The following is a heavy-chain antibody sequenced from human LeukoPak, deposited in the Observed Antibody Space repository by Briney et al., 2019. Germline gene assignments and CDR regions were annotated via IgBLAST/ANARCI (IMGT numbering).Heavy chain of an antibody. D-gene: IGHD1-26*01. CDR3: ARVRVVWDLDDAFDI. Sequence: PGGSLRLSCAASGFTFSSYWMHWVRQAPGKGLVWVSRINSDGSSTSYADSVKGRFTISRDNAKNTLYLQMNNLRAEDTALYYCARVRVVWDLDDAFDIWGQGTMVTVSS. CDR1: GFTFSSYW. J-gene: IGHJ3*02. CDR2: INSDGSST. V-gene: IGHV3-74*01.